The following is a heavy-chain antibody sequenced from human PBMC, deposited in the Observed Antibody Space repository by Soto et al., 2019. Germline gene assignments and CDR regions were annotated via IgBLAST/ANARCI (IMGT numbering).Heavy chain of an antibody. V-gene: IGHV4-34*01. D-gene: IGHD2-2*01. CDR3: GRGAPFRFCSSTSCYEEGPYYYYYYYMDV. Sequence: PSETLSLTCAVYGGSFSGYYWSWIRQPPGKGLEWIGEINHSGSTNYNPSLKSRVTISVDTSKNQFSLKLSSVTAADTAVYYCGRGAPFRFCSSTSCYEEGPYYYYYYYMDVGGKGPRVPVPS. CDR2: INHSGST. J-gene: IGHJ6*03. CDR1: GGSFSGYY.